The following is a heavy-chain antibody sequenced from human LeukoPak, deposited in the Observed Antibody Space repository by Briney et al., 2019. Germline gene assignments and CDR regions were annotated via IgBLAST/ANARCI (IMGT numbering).Heavy chain of an antibody. CDR2: LSGSGYNT. Sequence: QSGGSLRLSCAASGFTFSSHALSWVRQAPGKGLEWVSSLSGSGYNTYYADSVKGRFTISRDNSKNTVYLQMNSLRAEDTAVYYCAKDPYGTRYFDYWGQGTLVTVPS. V-gene: IGHV3-23*01. CDR1: GFTFSSHA. D-gene: IGHD2-2*01. J-gene: IGHJ4*02. CDR3: AKDPYGTRYFDY.